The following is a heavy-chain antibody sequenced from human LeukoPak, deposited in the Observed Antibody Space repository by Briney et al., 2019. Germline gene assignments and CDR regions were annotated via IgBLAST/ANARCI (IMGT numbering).Heavy chain of an antibody. CDR3: FTGSAYYYGS. J-gene: IGHJ5*02. Sequence: PGGSLRLSCAASGFTFSRYAMHWVRQAPGKGLEWVAVASPDGNEKYYADSVKGRFTISRDNSKNTVFLQMNSLSTEDTAVYSCFTGSAYYYGSWGQGTLVTVSS. CDR1: GFTFSRYA. V-gene: IGHV3-30*01. CDR2: ASPDGNEK. D-gene: IGHD3-22*01.